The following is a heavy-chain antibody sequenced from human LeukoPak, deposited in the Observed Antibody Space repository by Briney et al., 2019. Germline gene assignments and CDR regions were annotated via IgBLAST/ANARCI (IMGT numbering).Heavy chain of an antibody. CDR1: GFTFSSYS. CDR3: ARDSSRSHVY. D-gene: IGHD6-13*01. V-gene: IGHV3-48*04. CDR2: ISSSSSTI. Sequence: PGGSLRLSCAASGFTFSSYSMNWVRQAPGKGLEWVSYISSSSSTIYYADSVKGRFTISRDNAKNSLFLQMNSLRAEDTAMYYCARDSSRSHVYWGQGTLVTVSS. J-gene: IGHJ4*02.